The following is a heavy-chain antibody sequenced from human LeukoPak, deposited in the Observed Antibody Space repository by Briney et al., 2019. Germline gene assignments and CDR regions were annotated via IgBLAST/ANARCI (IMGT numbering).Heavy chain of an antibody. CDR3: ARHGRFEYYDILTGHGDDAFDI. Sequence: SETLSLTCTVSGGSISSSSYYWGWIRQPPGKGLEWIGSIYYSGSTYYNPSLKSRVSISVDTSKNQFSLKLSSVTAADTAVYYCARHGRFEYYDILTGHGDDAFDIWGQGTMVTVSS. J-gene: IGHJ3*02. CDR2: IYYSGST. V-gene: IGHV4-39*07. CDR1: GGSISSSSYY. D-gene: IGHD3-9*01.